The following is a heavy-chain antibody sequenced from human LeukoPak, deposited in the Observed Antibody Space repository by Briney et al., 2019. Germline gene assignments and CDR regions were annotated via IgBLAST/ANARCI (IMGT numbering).Heavy chain of an antibody. V-gene: IGHV3-23*01. D-gene: IGHD3-22*01. CDR3: AKDRRYYYDSSGYLYYFDY. CDR2: ISGSGGST. J-gene: IGHJ4*02. CDR1: GFTFSSYA. Sequence: GGSLRLSCAASGFTFSSYAMSWVRQAPGKGLEWVSAISGSGGSTYYADPVKGRFTISRDNSKNTLYLQMNSLRAEDTAVYYCAKDRRYYYDSSGYLYYFDYWGQGTLVTVSS.